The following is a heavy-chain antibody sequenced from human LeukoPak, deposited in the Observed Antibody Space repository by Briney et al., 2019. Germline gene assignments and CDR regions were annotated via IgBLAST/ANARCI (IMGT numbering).Heavy chain of an antibody. J-gene: IGHJ2*01. D-gene: IGHD3-10*01. CDR2: IYYSGST. V-gene: IGHV4-59*01. CDR3: AGSGSGSYYSPWYFDL. Sequence: SETLSLTCTVSGGSISSYYWSWIRQPPGKGLEWIGYIYYSGSTNYNPSLKSRVTISVDTSKNQFSLRLSSVTAPDTAVYYCAGSGSGSYYSPWYFDLWGRGTLVTVSS. CDR1: GGSISSYY.